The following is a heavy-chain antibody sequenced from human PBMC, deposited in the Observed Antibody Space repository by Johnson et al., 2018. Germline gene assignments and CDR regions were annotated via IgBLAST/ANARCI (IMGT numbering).Heavy chain of an antibody. CDR2: ITSSISTI. CDR3: ARKRAPPVDI. D-gene: IGHD1-1*01. CDR1: GFTFSSYW. V-gene: IGHV3-48*01. J-gene: IGHJ3*02. Sequence: VQLVQSGGGLVQPGGSLRLSCAASGFTFSSYWMSWVRQAPGKGLEWVAYITSSISTIYYADSVKGRFTISRDNAKNSLYLQMNSLRAEDTAVYYCARKRAPPVDIWGQGTMVTVSS.